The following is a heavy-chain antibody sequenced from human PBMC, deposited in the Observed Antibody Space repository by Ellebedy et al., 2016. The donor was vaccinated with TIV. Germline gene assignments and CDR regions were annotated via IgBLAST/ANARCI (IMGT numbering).Heavy chain of an antibody. CDR2: INPSGGTT. Sequence: AASVKVSCEASGYTFTNYYIHWMRQAPGQGLEWMGIINPSGGTTTYAQKFQGRVTFTRDTSTSTVYMELSSLRSEDTALYYCARGYCSGGSCYYESYFDPWGQGTLVTVSS. CDR3: ARGYCSGGSCYYESYFDP. V-gene: IGHV1-46*01. D-gene: IGHD2-15*01. CDR1: GYTFTNYY. J-gene: IGHJ5*02.